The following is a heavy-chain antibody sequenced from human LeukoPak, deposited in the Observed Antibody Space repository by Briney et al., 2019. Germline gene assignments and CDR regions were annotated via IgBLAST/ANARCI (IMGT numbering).Heavy chain of an antibody. V-gene: IGHV1-69*05. Sequence: SVKVSCKASGGTFSNYALSWVRQAPGQGLEWMGAIIPFLDTSNYPPKFQDRVTITTDESTSTAYMELSSLRSDDTAVYYCARAQAGDYDWPLDLWGQGTLVTVSS. CDR1: GGTFSNYA. D-gene: IGHD5-12*01. CDR3: ARAQAGDYDWPLDL. J-gene: IGHJ5*02. CDR2: IIPFLDTS.